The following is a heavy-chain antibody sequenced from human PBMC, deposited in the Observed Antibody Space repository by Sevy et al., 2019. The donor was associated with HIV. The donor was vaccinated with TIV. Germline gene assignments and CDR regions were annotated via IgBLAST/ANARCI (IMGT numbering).Heavy chain of an antibody. CDR3: AREGCTKPHDY. CDR2: LSFGCGEI. Sequence: GGSLRLSFAASGFTFSKYSMSWVRQPPGKGLEWVSTLSFGCGEINYADSVKGRFTISRDNSKSSVYLQMNSLRPEDTAVYYCAREGCTKPHDYWGQGTLVTVSS. D-gene: IGHD2-8*01. J-gene: IGHJ4*02. CDR1: GFTFSKYS. V-gene: IGHV3-23*01.